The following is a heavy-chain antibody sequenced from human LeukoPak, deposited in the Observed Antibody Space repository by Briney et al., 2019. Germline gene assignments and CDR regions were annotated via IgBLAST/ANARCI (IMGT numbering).Heavy chain of an antibody. CDR2: ISSSSSYI. D-gene: IGHD5-12*01. V-gene: IGHV3-21*01. Sequence: GGSLRLSCAASGFTFSSYSMNWVRQAPGKGLEWVSSISSSSSYIYYADSVKGRFTISRDNAKNTLYLQMNSLRAEDTAVYYCTKDLTGYDDFWGQGTLVTVSS. J-gene: IGHJ4*02. CDR1: GFTFSSYS. CDR3: TKDLTGYDDF.